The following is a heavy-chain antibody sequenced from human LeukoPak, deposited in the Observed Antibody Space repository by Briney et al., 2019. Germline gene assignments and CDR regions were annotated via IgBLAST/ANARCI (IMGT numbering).Heavy chain of an antibody. CDR1: GFSFSTYW. D-gene: IGHD1-26*01. CDR2: IKPDGSQK. CDR3: ARDSGSFFVDF. J-gene: IGHJ4*02. V-gene: IGHV3-7*01. Sequence: GGSLRLSCAASGFSFSTYWMTWVRQAPGKGLEWVANIKPDGSQKYCVDSVKGRFTISRDNAKNSLYLQMNSLRAEDTAVYYCARDSGSFFVDFWGQGTLVTVSS.